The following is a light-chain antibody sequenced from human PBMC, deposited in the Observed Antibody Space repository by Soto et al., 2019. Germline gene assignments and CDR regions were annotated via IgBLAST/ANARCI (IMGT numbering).Light chain of an antibody. CDR1: SSDVGGYDY. V-gene: IGLV2-14*01. Sequence: QSALTQPASVSGSPGQSITISCTGTSSDVGGYDYVSWYQLHPGKAPKLMVFEVNNRPSGVSYRFSGSKSGNTASLTISGLQAEDEADYFCSSYSSSTADLFGTGTKLTVL. CDR3: SSYSSSTADL. J-gene: IGLJ1*01. CDR2: EVN.